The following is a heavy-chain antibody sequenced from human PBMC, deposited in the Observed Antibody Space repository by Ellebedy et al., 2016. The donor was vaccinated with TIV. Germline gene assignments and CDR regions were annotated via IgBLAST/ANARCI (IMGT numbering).Heavy chain of an antibody. CDR2: IKQDGSQE. J-gene: IGHJ5*02. D-gene: IGHD2-21*02. Sequence: GGSLRLSXAAPGFTFSSYWMSWVRQAPGKGLEWVANIKQDGSQEHYVDSVKGRFTISRDNAKNSVYLQMNSLRAEDTAVYYCARDGDGGFNPWGQGTLVTVSS. V-gene: IGHV3-7*01. CDR3: ARDGDGGFNP. CDR1: GFTFSSYW.